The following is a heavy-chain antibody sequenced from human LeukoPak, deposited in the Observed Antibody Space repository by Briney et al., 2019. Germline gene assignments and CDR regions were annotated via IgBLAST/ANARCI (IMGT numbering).Heavy chain of an antibody. CDR3: ARDTERPYCSSTSCYGPFDI. J-gene: IGHJ3*02. V-gene: IGHV1-69*13. CDR2: IIPIFGTA. D-gene: IGHD2-2*01. CDR1: GGTFSSYA. Sequence: ASVKVSCKASGGTFSSYAISWVRQAPGQGLEWMGGIIPIFGTANYAQKFQGRVTITADESTSTAYMELSSLRSEDTAVYYCARDTERPYCSSTSCYGPFDIWGQGTMVTVSS.